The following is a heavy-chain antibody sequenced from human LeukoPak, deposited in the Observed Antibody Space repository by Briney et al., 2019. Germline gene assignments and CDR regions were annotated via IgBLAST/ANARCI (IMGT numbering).Heavy chain of an antibody. CDR2: IYHSGST. J-gene: IGHJ4*02. D-gene: IGHD3-16*02. CDR1: GGSISMSNW. Sequence: SETLSLTCAVSGGSISMSNWWSLVRQPPGKGLEWIGEIYHSGSTNYNPSLKSRVTISVDKSKTPFSLKLSSVTAADTAVYYCARVCYDYVWGSYPDYWGQGTLVTVSS. CDR3: ARVCYDYVWGSYPDY. V-gene: IGHV4-4*02.